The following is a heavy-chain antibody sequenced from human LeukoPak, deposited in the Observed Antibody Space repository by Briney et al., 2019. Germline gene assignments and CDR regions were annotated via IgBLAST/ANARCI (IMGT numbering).Heavy chain of an antibody. D-gene: IGHD3-10*01. CDR3: ARVRVTMVRGGDFDI. J-gene: IGHJ3*02. Sequence: SETLSLTCAVYGGSFSGYYWSWIRQPPGKGLEWIGEINHSGSTSYNPSLKSRVTISVDTSKNQFSLKLSSVTAADTAVYYCARVRVTMVRGGDFDIWGQGTMVTVSS. V-gene: IGHV4-34*01. CDR2: INHSGST. CDR1: GGSFSGYY.